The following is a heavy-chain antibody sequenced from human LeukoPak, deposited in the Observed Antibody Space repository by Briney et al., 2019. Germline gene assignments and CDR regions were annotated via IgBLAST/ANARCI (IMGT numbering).Heavy chain of an antibody. V-gene: IGHV4-59*01. D-gene: IGHD3-10*01. J-gene: IGHJ4*02. CDR2: IYYSGST. CDR3: ARDGGSGIDY. Sequence: PSETLSLTCTVSGVSISSYYWTWIRQPPGKGLEWIGNIYYSGSTNYNPSLKSRVTISLDTSKKQFSLKLTSVTAADTAVYYCARDGGSGIDYWGQGTLVTVSS. CDR1: GVSISSYY.